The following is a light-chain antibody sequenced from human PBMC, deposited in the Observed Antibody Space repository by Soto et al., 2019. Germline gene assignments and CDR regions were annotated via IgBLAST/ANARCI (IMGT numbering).Light chain of an antibody. Sequence: QLTQYPSTLSAAVGDSVTITCRASQNIRNLLAWYQQKPGKAPKPLIYDASTLKTGVPSRFSGSGSGSEFNFTITGLQPDDFATYFGQQYNTYGSFGQGTRLENK. V-gene: IGKV1-5*01. CDR2: DAS. CDR1: QNIRNL. CDR3: QQYNTYGS. J-gene: IGKJ5*01.